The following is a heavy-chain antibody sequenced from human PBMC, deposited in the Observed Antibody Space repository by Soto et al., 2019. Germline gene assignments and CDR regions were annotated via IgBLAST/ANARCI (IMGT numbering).Heavy chain of an antibody. D-gene: IGHD2-2*02. J-gene: IGHJ6*02. CDR3: ARDRDIVVVPGAIDYYYYGMDV. Sequence: TGGSLRLSCAASGFTFSSYGMHWVRQAPGKGLEWVAVIWYDGSNKYYADSVKGRFTISRDNSKNTLYLQMNSLRAEDTAVYYCARDRDIVVVPGAIDYYYYGMDVWGQGTTVTVSS. CDR2: IWYDGSNK. CDR1: GFTFSSYG. V-gene: IGHV3-33*01.